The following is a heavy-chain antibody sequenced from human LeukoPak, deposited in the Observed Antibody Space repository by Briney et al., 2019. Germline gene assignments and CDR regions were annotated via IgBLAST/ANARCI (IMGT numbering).Heavy chain of an antibody. CDR2: IYYSGST. CDR1: GGSISSGDYY. CDR3: ARVMTYYDFWSGYYVDYYYYYMDV. V-gene: IGHV4-30-4*08. J-gene: IGHJ6*03. D-gene: IGHD3-3*01. Sequence: SETLSLTCTVSGGSISSGDYYWSWIRQPPGKGLEWIGYIYYSGSTYYNPSLKSRVTISVDTSKNQFSLKPSSVTAADTAVYYCARVMTYYDFWSGYYVDYYYYYMDVWGRGTTVTVSS.